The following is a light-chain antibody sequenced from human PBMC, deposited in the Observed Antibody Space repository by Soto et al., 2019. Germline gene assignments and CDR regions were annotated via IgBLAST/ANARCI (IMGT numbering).Light chain of an antibody. CDR1: SSDIGSYNY. CDR3: SSYAGSTRYV. Sequence: QSGLTQPPSASGSPGQSVTISCTGSSSDIGSYNYVSWYQQHPGKAPKLMIYEVSKRPSGVPDRFSGSKSGNTASLTVSGLQAEDEADYYCSSYAGSTRYVFGTGTKVTVL. CDR2: EVS. J-gene: IGLJ1*01. V-gene: IGLV2-8*01.